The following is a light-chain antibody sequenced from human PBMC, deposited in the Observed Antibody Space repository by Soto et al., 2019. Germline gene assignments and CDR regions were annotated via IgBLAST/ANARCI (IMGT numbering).Light chain of an antibody. CDR1: QSVSSSY. CDR2: GAS. V-gene: IGKV3-20*01. Sequence: EIVLTQSPGTLSLSPGERATLSRRASQSVSSSYLAWYQQKPGQAPRLLIYGASSRATGIPDRFSGSGSGTDFTLTICRLEPEDFAVYYCQPYGSSTGTFGQGTKLEIK. J-gene: IGKJ2*01. CDR3: QPYGSSTGT.